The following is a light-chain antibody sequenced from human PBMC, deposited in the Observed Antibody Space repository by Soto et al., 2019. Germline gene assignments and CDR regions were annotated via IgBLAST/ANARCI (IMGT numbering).Light chain of an antibody. CDR2: RNT. CDR3: QSYDSSLSGSWV. V-gene: IGLV1-47*01. CDR1: TSNIGKTF. Sequence: QSVLTQPPSASGTPGQTVNISCSGSTSNIGKTFVYWYQHFPGAAPKLLIYRNTLRPSGVPDRFSAYKSGTSTSLAISGLRSEDEADYYCQSYDSSLSGSWVFGGGTQLTVL. J-gene: IGLJ3*02.